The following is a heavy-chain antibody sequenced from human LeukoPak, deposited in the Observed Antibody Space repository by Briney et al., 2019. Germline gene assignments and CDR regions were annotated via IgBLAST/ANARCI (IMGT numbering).Heavy chain of an antibody. V-gene: IGHV1-69*04. J-gene: IGHJ4*02. CDR3: ARDGSIVVVPAAFDY. CDR2: IVPILGIA. D-gene: IGHD2-2*01. CDR1: GGTFSSYA. Sequence: GSSVKVSCKASGGTFSSYAISWVRQAPGQGLEWMGRIVPILGIANYAQKFQGRVTITADKSTSTAYMELSSLRSEDTAVYYCARDGSIVVVPAAFDYWGQGTLVTDSS.